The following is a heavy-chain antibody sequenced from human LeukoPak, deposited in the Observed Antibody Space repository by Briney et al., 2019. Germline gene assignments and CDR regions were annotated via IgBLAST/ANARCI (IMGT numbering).Heavy chain of an antibody. CDR3: AIAGTIFGVVIGTNYYFDY. Sequence: PGGSLRLSCAASGFTFSSYAMSWVRQAPGKGLEWVSAISGSGGSTYYADSVKGRFTISRDNSKNTLYLQMNSLRAEDTAVYYCAIAGTIFGVVIGTNYYFDYWGQGTLVTVSS. V-gene: IGHV3-23*01. J-gene: IGHJ4*02. CDR1: GFTFSSYA. CDR2: ISGSGGST. D-gene: IGHD3-3*01.